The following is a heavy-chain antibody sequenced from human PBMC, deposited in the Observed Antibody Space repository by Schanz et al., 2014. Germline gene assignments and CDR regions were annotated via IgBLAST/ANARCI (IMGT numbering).Heavy chain of an antibody. CDR1: GYTFTSHG. Sequence: QVQLVQSGAEVKKPGASVKVSCKASGYTFTSHGISWVRQAPGQGLEWMGWISPYNGNTNYAQKVQGRVTMTTDTSTGTAYMELRSLRSDDTAVYYCASSGAGYSSSWDFDYWGQGTLVTVSS. CDR3: ASSGAGYSSSWDFDY. J-gene: IGHJ4*02. CDR2: ISPYNGNT. D-gene: IGHD6-13*01. V-gene: IGHV1-18*01.